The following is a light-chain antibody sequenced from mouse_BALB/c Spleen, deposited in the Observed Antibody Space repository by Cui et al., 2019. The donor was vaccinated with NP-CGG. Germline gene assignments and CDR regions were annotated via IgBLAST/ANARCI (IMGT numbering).Light chain of an antibody. Sequence: QAVVTQESALTTSPGETVTLTCRSSTGAVTTSNYANWVQEKPDHLFTGLIGSLIGGTNNRAPGVPARFSGSLIGDKAALTITGAQTEDEAIYFCALWYSNHWVFGGGTKLTVL. CDR1: TGAVTTSNY. V-gene: IGLV1*01. CDR2: GTN. CDR3: ALWYSNHWV. J-gene: IGLJ1*01.